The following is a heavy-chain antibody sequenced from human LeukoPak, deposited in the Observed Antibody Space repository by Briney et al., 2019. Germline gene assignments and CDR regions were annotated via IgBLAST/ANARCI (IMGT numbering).Heavy chain of an antibody. Sequence: PGRSLRLSRAASGFTFSSYAMHWVRQAPGKGLEWVAVISYDGSNKYYADSVKGRFTISRDNSKNTLYLQMNSLRAEDTAVYYCARDGTSILTGYFDYWGQGTLVTVSS. CDR2: ISYDGSNK. D-gene: IGHD3-9*01. V-gene: IGHV3-30*04. CDR3: ARDGTSILTGYFDY. J-gene: IGHJ4*02. CDR1: GFTFSSYA.